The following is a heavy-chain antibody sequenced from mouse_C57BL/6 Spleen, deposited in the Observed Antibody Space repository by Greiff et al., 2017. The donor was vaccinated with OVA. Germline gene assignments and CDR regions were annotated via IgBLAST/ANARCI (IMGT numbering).Heavy chain of an antibody. J-gene: IGHJ2*01. CDR3: ARSLKFITTVVAGKAVDY. Sequence: QVQLQQPGAELVMPGASVKLSCKASGYTFTSYWMHWVKQRPGQGLEWIGEIDPSDSYTNYNQKFKGKSILTVDKSSSTAYMQLSSLTSEDSAVYYCARSLKFITTVVAGKAVDYWGQGTTLTVSS. V-gene: IGHV1-69*01. D-gene: IGHD1-1*01. CDR2: IDPSDSYT. CDR1: GYTFTSYW.